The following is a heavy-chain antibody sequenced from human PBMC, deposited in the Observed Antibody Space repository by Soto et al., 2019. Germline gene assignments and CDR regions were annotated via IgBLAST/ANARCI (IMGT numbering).Heavy chain of an antibody. V-gene: IGHV1-8*01. CDR1: GYTFTSYD. Sequence: QVQLVQSGAEVKKPGASVKVSCKASGYTFTSYDINWVRQATGQGLEWMGWMNPNSGNTGYAQKFQGRVTMTRNTSISTAYMELSSLRSEDTAVYYCARGHKLHISLYYSYGMDVWGQGTTVTVSS. CDR2: MNPNSGNT. CDR3: ARGHKLHISLYYSYGMDV. J-gene: IGHJ6*02. D-gene: IGHD2-15*01.